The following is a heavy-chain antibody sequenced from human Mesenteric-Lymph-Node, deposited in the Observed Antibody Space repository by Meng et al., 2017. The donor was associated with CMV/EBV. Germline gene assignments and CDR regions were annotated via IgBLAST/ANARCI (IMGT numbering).Heavy chain of an antibody. CDR2: IQEDGSET. Sequence: GESLKISCLASGFTFSLYRMSWVRQAPGKGLEWVASIQEDGSETYYVDSLKGRIIISRDNAKNSLYLQMNSLRAEDTAVYYCARDLGLGPYYYGMDVWGQGTTVTVSS. V-gene: IGHV3-7*01. J-gene: IGHJ6*02. CDR1: GFTFSLYR. D-gene: IGHD7-27*01. CDR3: ARDLGLGPYYYGMDV.